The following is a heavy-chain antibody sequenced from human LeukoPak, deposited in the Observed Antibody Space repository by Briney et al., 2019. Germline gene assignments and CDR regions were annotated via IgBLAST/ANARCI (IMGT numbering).Heavy chain of an antibody. CDR1: GGTFSSYA. D-gene: IGHD2-8*01. J-gene: IGHJ4*02. CDR2: ISPYNGNT. CDR3: TRTVLDCKNGVCYDY. Sequence: ASVKVSCKASGGTFSSYAISWVRQAPGQGLEWMGGISPYNGNTIYAQKLQGRVTVTTDTSTSTAYMELRSLRSDDTAVYYCTRTVLDCKNGVCYDYWGQGTLVTVSS. V-gene: IGHV1-18*01.